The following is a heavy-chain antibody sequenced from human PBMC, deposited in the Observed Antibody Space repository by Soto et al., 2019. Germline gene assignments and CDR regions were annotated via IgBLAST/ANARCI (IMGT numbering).Heavy chain of an antibody. Sequence: SLRLSCAAPVFTCDDYAMHWVRQGPGKGLEWVSGISWNSCSIGYADSVKGRFTISRDNAKNSLYLQMNSLRAEDTALYYCAKDPGIAAAGYFDYWGQGTLVTVSS. CDR3: AKDPGIAAAGYFDY. V-gene: IGHV3-9*01. CDR1: VFTCDDYA. CDR2: ISWNSCSI. D-gene: IGHD6-13*01. J-gene: IGHJ4*02.